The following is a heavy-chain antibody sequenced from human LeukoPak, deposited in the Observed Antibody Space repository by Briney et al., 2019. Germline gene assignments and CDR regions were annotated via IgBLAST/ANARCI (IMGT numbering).Heavy chain of an antibody. CDR2: IIPILGIA. J-gene: IGHJ4*02. CDR1: GGTFSSYA. Sequence: ASVKVSCKASGGTFSSYAISWVRQAPGQGLEWMGRIIPILGIANYAQKFQGRVTITADKSTSTAYMELSSLRSEDTAVYYCARDGWRATRPIYYSDYWGQGTLVTVSS. D-gene: IGHD2-15*01. CDR3: ARDGWRATRPIYYSDY. V-gene: IGHV1-69*04.